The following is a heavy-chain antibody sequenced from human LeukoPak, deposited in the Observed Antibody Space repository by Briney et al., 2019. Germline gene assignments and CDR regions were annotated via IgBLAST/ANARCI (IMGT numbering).Heavy chain of an antibody. V-gene: IGHV3-48*02. CDR1: GFTFSTYS. CDR3: ARVRPGWYVDY. D-gene: IGHD6-19*01. J-gene: IGHJ4*02. CDR2: ISSSSGTI. Sequence: GGSLRLSCAASGFTFSTYSMIWVRQAPGKGLEWVSYISSSSGTIYYADSVKGRFTISRDNAKGSMYLQMNGLTDEDTAVYYCARVRPGWYVDYWGQGTLVTVSS.